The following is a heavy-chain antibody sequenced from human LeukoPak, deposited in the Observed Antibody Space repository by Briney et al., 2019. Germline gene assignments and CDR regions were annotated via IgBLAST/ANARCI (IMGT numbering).Heavy chain of an antibody. D-gene: IGHD3-22*01. CDR1: RFTFNSYA. CDR2: ISGSGGST. J-gene: IGHJ4*02. V-gene: IGHV3-23*01. Sequence: GGSLRLSCAASRFTFNSYAMSWVRQAPGKGLEWVSAISGSGGSTYYADSVKGRFTISGDNSKNTLYLQMNSLRAEDTAVYYCAKVDGYYFNYFDYWGQGTLVTVSS. CDR3: AKVDGYYFNYFDY.